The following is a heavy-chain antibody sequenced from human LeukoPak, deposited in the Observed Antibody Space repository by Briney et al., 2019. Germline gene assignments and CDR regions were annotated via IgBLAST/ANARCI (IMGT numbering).Heavy chain of an antibody. CDR3: AKGGKWDVTPFDY. CDR1: GFTFSSYA. V-gene: IGHV3-23*01. J-gene: IGHJ4*02. CDR2: ISGSGGST. Sequence: PGGSLRLSCAASGFTFSSYAMSWVRQAPGKGLEWISAISGSGGSTYYADSVKGRFTISRDNSKNTLYLQMNSLRAEDTAVYYCAKGGKWDVTPFDYWGQGTLVTVSS. D-gene: IGHD1-26*01.